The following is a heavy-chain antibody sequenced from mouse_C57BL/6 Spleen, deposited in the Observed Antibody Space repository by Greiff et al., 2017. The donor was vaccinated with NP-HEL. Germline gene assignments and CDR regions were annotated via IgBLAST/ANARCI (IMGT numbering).Heavy chain of an antibody. CDR3: TTVLVFDY. D-gene: IGHD1-1*02. Sequence: EVQLQQSGAELVRPGASVKLSCTASGFNIKDDYMHWVKQRPEQGLEWIGWIDPENGDTEYASKFQGKATITADTSSNTAYLQLSSLTSEDTAVYYCTTVLVFDYWGQGTTLTVSS. CDR1: GFNIKDDY. V-gene: IGHV14-4*01. CDR2: IDPENGDT. J-gene: IGHJ2*01.